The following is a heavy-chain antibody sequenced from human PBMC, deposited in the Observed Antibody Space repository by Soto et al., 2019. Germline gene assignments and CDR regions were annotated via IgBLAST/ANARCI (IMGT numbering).Heavy chain of an antibody. CDR2: ISSSGTAI. Sequence: EVRLVESGGALVQPGGSLRLSCAASGFTFSSFEMNWVRQAPGKGLEWVSYISSSGTAIYYADSVNGRFTISRDNAKKSLYLQMNSLRAEEPAVYYCARDESRSYSLDYWGQGTLVTVSS. D-gene: IGHD1-26*01. CDR3: ARDESRSYSLDY. J-gene: IGHJ4*02. V-gene: IGHV3-48*03. CDR1: GFTFSSFE.